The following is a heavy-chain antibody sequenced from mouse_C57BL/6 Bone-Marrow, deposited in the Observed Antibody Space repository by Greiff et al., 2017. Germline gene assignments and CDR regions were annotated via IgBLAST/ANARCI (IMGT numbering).Heavy chain of an antibody. CDR3: ERRESDGYYWDFDV. J-gene: IGHJ1*03. Sequence: EVMLVESGGGLVQPGESLKLSCESNEYEFPSHDMSWVRKTPEKRLELVAAINSDGGSTYYPDTMERRFIISRDNTKKTLYLQMSSLRSEDTALYYGERRESDGYYWDFDVWGTGTTVTVSS. V-gene: IGHV5-2*01. CDR2: INSDGGST. CDR1: EYEFPSHD. D-gene: IGHD2-3*01.